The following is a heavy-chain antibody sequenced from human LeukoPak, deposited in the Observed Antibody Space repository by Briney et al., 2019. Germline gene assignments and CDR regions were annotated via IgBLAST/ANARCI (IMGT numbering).Heavy chain of an antibody. CDR2: IRQDGNER. V-gene: IGHV3-7*01. D-gene: IGHD5-12*01. CDR1: GFSFSNFW. J-gene: IGHJ3*02. Sequence: GGSLRLSCAASGFSFSNFWMTWVRQAPGKGLEWVANIRQDGNERFYVDSVKGRFTISRDNSKNTLYLQMNSLRAEDTAVYYCARNRRYSGLSDAFDIWGQGTMVTVSS. CDR3: ARNRRYSGLSDAFDI.